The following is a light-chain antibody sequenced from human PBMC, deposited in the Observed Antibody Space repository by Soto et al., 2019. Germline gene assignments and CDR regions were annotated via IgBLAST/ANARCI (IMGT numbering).Light chain of an antibody. CDR3: SSYTGSSTYV. CDR2: DVS. CDR1: SNDVGGYNY. J-gene: IGLJ1*01. V-gene: IGLV2-14*03. Sequence: QSVLTQPASVSGSPGQSITISCTGTSNDVGGYNYVSWYQQHPGKAPKLMIYDVSNRPSGVSNRFSGSKSANTASLTISGLQTEDASDYYCSSYTGSSTYVFGTGTKVTV.